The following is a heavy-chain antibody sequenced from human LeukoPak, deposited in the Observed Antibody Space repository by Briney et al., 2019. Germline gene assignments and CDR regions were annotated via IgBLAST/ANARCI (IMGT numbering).Heavy chain of an antibody. D-gene: IGHD3-9*01. V-gene: IGHV4-39*01. J-gene: IGHJ4*02. Sequence: SETLSLTCTVSGGSISSSYYYWGWIRQPPGKGLEWIGSIYYSGSTYYNPSLKSRVTISVDTSKNQFSLKLSSVTAADTAVYYCAGFRLRYFDWLSVFDYWGQGTLVTVPS. CDR2: IYYSGST. CDR3: AGFRLRYFDWLSVFDY. CDR1: GGSISSSYYY.